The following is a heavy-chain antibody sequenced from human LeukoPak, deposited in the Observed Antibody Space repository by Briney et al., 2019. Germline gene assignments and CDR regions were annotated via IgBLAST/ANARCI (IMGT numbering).Heavy chain of an antibody. J-gene: IGHJ4*02. CDR3: ATGDSGSYLPDY. CDR2: FDPEDGET. Sequence: APVKVSCKVSGYTLTELSMHWVRQAPGKGLEWMGGFDPEDGETIYAQKFQGRVTMTEDTSTDTAYMELSSLRSEDTAVYYCATGDSGSYLPDYWGQGTLVTVSS. D-gene: IGHD1-26*01. V-gene: IGHV1-24*01. CDR1: GYTLTELS.